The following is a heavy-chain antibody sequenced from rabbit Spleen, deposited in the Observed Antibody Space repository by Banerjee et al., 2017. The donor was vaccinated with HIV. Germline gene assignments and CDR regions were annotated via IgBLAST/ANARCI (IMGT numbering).Heavy chain of an antibody. CDR1: GFSFSSSYD. J-gene: IGHJ4*01. Sequence: QQQLEESGGGLVKPGGTPTLTCKASGFSFSSSYDMCWVRQAPGKGLEWIGCIYTGNLKTYYTSWAKGRFTISKTSSTTVTLQMTSLTVADTATYFCARGAGSGPYIDGYFDLWGPGTLVTVS. CDR2: IYTGNLKT. V-gene: IGHV1S45*01. CDR3: ARGAGSGPYIDGYFDL. D-gene: IGHD8-1*01.